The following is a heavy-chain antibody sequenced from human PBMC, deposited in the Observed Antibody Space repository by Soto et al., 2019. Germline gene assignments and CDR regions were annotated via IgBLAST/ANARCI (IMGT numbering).Heavy chain of an antibody. CDR2: IYYSGST. Sequence: SETLSLTCTVSGGSISSGDYYWSWIRQPPGKGLEWIGYIYYSGSTYYNPSLKSRVTISVDTSKNQFSLKLSSVTAADTAVYYCARSGYSYGSVYYGMDVWGQGTTVT. V-gene: IGHV4-30-4*01. D-gene: IGHD5-18*01. CDR3: ARSGYSYGSVYYGMDV. CDR1: GGSISSGDYY. J-gene: IGHJ6*02.